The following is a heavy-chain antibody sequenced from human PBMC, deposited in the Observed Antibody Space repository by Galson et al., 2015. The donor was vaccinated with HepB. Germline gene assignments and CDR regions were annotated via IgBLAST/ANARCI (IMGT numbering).Heavy chain of an antibody. J-gene: IGHJ6*02. Sequence: QSGAEVKKPGESLKISCKGSGYSFTSYWIGWVRQMPGKGLEWMGIIYPGDSYTNYSPSFQGHVTISADKSISTAYLQWSSLKASDTAMHYCARQNHYDFWSGYYRYYGMDVWGQGTTVTVSS. V-gene: IGHV5-51*01. CDR3: ARQNHYDFWSGYYRYYGMDV. CDR2: IYPGDSYT. CDR1: GYSFTSYW. D-gene: IGHD3-3*01.